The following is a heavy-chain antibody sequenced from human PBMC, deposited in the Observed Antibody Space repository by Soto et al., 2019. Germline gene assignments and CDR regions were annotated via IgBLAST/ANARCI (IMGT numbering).Heavy chain of an antibody. CDR3: ARVFYYGAESGMDV. Sequence: SETLSLTCTVSGDSNSSYYWSWIRQSPGKGLEWIGYIYYSGSTTYNPSLKSRVTISVDTSKNQFSLKLSSVTAADTAVYYCARVFYYGAESGMDVWGQGTMVTVSS. J-gene: IGHJ6*02. CDR2: IYYSGST. CDR1: GDSNSSYY. V-gene: IGHV4-59*08. D-gene: IGHD3-10*01.